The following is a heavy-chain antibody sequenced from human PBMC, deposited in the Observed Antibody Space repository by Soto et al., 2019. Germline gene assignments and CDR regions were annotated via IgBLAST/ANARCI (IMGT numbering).Heavy chain of an antibody. V-gene: IGHV1-46*01. CDR1: GYTFTSYY. J-gene: IGHJ6*02. CDR2: INPSGGST. D-gene: IGHD6-13*01. CDR3: ARDRSSSWYRLYGMDV. Sequence: ASVKVSCKASGYTFTSYYMHWVRQAPGQGLEWMGIINPSGGSTSYAQKLQGRVTMTRDTSTSTAYMELSSLRSDDTAVYYCARDRSSSWYRLYGMDVWGQGTTVTVSS.